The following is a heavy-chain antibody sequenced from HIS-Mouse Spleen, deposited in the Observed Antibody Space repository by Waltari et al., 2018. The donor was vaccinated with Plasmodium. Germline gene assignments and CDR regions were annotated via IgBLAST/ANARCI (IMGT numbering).Heavy chain of an antibody. CDR3: ARGVGYSSSWYWFDP. V-gene: IGHV4-38-2*02. CDR1: GYSISSGYY. D-gene: IGHD6-13*01. J-gene: IGHJ5*02. Sequence: QVQLQESGPGLVKPSETLSLTCTVSGYSISSGYYWGWIRPPPGKGLEWIGSIYHRGSTYYNPSLKSRVTISVDTSKNQFSLKLSSVTAADTAVYYCARGVGYSSSWYWFDPWGQGTLVTVSS. CDR2: IYHRGST.